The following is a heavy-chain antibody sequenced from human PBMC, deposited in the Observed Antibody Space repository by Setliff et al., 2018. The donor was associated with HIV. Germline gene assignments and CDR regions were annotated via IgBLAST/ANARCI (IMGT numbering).Heavy chain of an antibody. CDR1: GFSFTNYG. V-gene: IGHV3-23*01. CDR2: IRDSGISV. D-gene: IGHD1-1*01. Sequence: GGSLRLSCAASGFSFTNYGMTWVRQAPGKGLEWVSGIRDSGISVYYADSVMGRFTISRDNSKNTLYLQLNSLRPDDTGVYYCASARIPTGGTSTSFDFWGQGALVTVSS. J-gene: IGHJ4*02. CDR3: ASARIPTGGTSTSFDF.